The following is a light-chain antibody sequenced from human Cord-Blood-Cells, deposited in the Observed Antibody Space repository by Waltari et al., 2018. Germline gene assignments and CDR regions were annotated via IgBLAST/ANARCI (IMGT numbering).Light chain of an antibody. J-gene: IGKJ2*01. V-gene: IGKV3-11*01. Sequence: EIVLTQSPATLSLSPGEKATLSCRASQGVSSYLAWYQQKPGQAPRLLIYDASNRATGIPARFSGSGSGIDFTLTISSLEPEDFAVYYCQQRSNWPPYTFGQGTKLEIK. CDR1: QGVSSY. CDR3: QQRSNWPPYT. CDR2: DAS.